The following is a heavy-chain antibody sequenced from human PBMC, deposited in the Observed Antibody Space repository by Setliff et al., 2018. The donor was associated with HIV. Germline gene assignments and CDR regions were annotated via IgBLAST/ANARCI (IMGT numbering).Heavy chain of an antibody. CDR2: IYLSGST. Sequence: KPSETLSLTCTVSGDSVTSDSYYWNWIRQPAGKTLEWIGRIYLSGSTNYNPSLKSRVTISIDTSKNQLSLKLSSVTAADTAVYYCARDWAAPYYYGMDVWGQGTTVTVSS. D-gene: IGHD3-16*01. CDR1: GDSVTSDSYY. V-gene: IGHV4-61*02. J-gene: IGHJ6*02. CDR3: ARDWAAPYYYGMDV.